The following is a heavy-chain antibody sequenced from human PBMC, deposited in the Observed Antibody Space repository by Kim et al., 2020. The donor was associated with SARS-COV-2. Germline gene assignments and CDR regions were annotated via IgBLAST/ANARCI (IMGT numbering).Heavy chain of an antibody. Sequence: SVKVSCKASGGTFSSYAISWVRQAPGQGLEWMGGIIPIFGTANYAQKFQGRVTITADESTSTAYMELSSLRSEDTAVYYCARDAYCSGGSCYLRAFDIWGQGTMVTVSS. CDR1: GGTFSSYA. J-gene: IGHJ3*02. CDR3: ARDAYCSGGSCYLRAFDI. V-gene: IGHV1-69*13. D-gene: IGHD2-15*01. CDR2: IIPIFGTA.